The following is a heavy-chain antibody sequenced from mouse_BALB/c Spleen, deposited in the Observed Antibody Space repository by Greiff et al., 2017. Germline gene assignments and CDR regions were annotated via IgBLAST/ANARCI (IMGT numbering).Heavy chain of an antibody. D-gene: IGHD2-2*01. CDR3: ARSGGYDAVWYFDY. CDR1: GYTFTSYY. Sequence: VQLQQPGAELVKPGASVKLSCKASGYTFTSYYMYWVKQRPGQGLEWIGGINPSNGGTNFNEKFKSKATLTVDKSSSTAYMQLSSLTSEDSAVYYCARSGGYDAVWYFDYWGQGTTLTVSS. CDR2: INPSNGGT. J-gene: IGHJ2*01. V-gene: IGHV1S81*02.